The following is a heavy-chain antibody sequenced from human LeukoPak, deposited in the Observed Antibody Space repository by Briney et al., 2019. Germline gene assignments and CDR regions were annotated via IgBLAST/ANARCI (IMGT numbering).Heavy chain of an antibody. Sequence: PGGSLRLSCAASGFTFSSYWMSWVRQAPGKGLEWVSSISSSSSYIYYADSVKGRFTISRDNAKNSLYLQMNSLRAEDTAVYYCARDSSGYQHPLGYWGQGTLVTVSS. J-gene: IGHJ4*02. CDR1: GFTFSSYW. D-gene: IGHD3-22*01. CDR2: ISSSSSYI. CDR3: ARDSSGYQHPLGY. V-gene: IGHV3-21*01.